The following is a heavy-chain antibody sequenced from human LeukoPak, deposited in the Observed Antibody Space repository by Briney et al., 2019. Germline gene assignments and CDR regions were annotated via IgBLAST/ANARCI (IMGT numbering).Heavy chain of an antibody. CDR3: ARRKYYYDSSGYLAY. CDR2: INPNSGGT. CDR1: GYTFTGYY. D-gene: IGHD3-22*01. V-gene: IGHV1-2*02. Sequence: GASVKVSCKASGYTFTGYYMHWVRQAPGQGLEWMGWINPNSGGTNYAQKFQGRVTMTRDTSISTAYMELSRLRSDDTAVYYCARRKYYYDSSGYLAYWGQGTLVTVSS. J-gene: IGHJ4*02.